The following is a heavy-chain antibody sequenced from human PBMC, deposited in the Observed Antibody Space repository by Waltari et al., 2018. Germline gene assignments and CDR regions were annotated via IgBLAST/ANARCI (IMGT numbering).Heavy chain of an antibody. CDR1: GGSISNYY. J-gene: IGHJ6*02. V-gene: IGHV4-59*01. CDR3: ARDRTEASNYNYYGMDV. D-gene: IGHD2-8*02. Sequence: QVQLQESGPGLVKPSETLSLTCTVSGGSISNYYWSWIRQPPGKGLEWIGYVSYSGSTNYNPSFKSRVSILVDTSKNQFSLKLSTVTGADTAVYYCARDRTEASNYNYYGMDVWGQGTTVTVSS. CDR2: VSYSGST.